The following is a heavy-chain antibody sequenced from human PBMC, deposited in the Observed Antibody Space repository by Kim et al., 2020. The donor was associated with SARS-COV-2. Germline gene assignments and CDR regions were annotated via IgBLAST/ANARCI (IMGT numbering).Heavy chain of an antibody. CDR3: ASIRFYTHRGYYYGMDV. CDR2: IYYSGST. V-gene: IGHV4-39*01. Sequence: SETLSLTCTVSGGSISSSSYYWGWIRQPPGKGLEWIGSIYYSGSTYYNPSLKSRVTISVDTSKNQFSLKLSSVTAADTAVYYCASIRFYTHRGYYYGMDVWGQGTTVTVSS. J-gene: IGHJ6*02. D-gene: IGHD3-3*01. CDR1: GGSISSSSYY.